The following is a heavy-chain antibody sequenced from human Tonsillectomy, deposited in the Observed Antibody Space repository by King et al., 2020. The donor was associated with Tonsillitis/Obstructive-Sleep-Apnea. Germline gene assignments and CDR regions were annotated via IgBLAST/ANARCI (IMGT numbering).Heavy chain of an antibody. V-gene: IGHV3-43D*03. CDR3: AKEGIAAAGNYYYYGMDV. Sequence: VQLVESGGVVVQPGGSLRLSCAASGFTFDDYAMHWVRQAPGKGLEWVSLISWDGGSTYYAESVKGRFTISRDNSKNSLYLQMNSLRAEDTALYYCAKEGIAAAGNYYYYGMDVWGQGTTVTVSS. D-gene: IGHD6-13*01. CDR1: GFTFDDYA. J-gene: IGHJ6*02. CDR2: ISWDGGST.